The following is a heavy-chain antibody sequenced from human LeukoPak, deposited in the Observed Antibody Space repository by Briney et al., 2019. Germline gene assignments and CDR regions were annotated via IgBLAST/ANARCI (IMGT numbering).Heavy chain of an antibody. CDR2: MNPNSGNT. CDR3: ARGLYSSGWYSWFDP. J-gene: IGHJ5*02. CDR1: GYTFTSYD. V-gene: IGHV1-8*01. D-gene: IGHD6-19*01. Sequence: VASVTVSCTASGYTFTSYDINWVRQAPGQGLEWMGWMNPNSGNTGYAQKFQGRVTMTRNTSISTAYMELSSLRSEDTAVYYCARGLYSSGWYSWFDPWGQGTLVTVSS.